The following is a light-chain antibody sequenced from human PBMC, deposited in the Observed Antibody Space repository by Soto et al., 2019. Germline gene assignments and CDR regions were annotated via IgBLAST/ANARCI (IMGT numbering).Light chain of an antibody. V-gene: IGKV1-33*01. CDR1: QDISNY. CDR3: QQYDNLPFT. Sequence: DIQMTQSPSSLSASVGDRVTITCKASQDISNYLNWYQQKPGKAPKLLIYDASNLETGVPSRFSGSGSGTDFTFTISSLQHEDIATYYCQQYDNLPFTFGPGTKVDIK. CDR2: DAS. J-gene: IGKJ3*01.